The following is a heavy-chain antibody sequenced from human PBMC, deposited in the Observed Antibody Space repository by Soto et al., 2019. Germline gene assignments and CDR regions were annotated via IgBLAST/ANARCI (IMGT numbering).Heavy chain of an antibody. CDR3: ARHIPYHGKDV. V-gene: IGHV3-72*01. D-gene: IGHD2-21*01. J-gene: IGHJ6*02. CDR2: IRNKVNSYTT. CDR1: GFTSSDHY. Sequence: EVQLVESGGGLVQPGGSLRLSCAASGFTSSDHYMDWVRQATGKGLEWVGRIRNKVNSYTTEYAASVKGRFTVSRDDSKHSVYLQMNSLKTADTAVYYCARHIPYHGKDVWGQGTTVTVSS.